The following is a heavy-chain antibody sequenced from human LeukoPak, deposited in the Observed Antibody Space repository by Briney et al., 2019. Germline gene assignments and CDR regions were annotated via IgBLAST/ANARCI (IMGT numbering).Heavy chain of an antibody. D-gene: IGHD1-14*01. V-gene: IGHV3-21*01. CDR2: ISSNSSYI. Sequence: GGSLRLSCAAPGFTFSSYSMNWVRQAPGKGLEWVSSISSNSSYIYYADSVKGRFTISRDNAKNSLYLQMNSLRAEDTAVYYCARSEPHDYWGQGTLVTVSS. CDR3: ARSEPHDY. CDR1: GFTFSSYS. J-gene: IGHJ4*02.